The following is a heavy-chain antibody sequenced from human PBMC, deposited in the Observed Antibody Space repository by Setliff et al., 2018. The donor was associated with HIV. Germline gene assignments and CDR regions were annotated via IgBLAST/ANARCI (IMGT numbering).Heavy chain of an antibody. V-gene: IGHV4-59*02. D-gene: IGHD6-19*01. CDR1: DDSVSTFY. CDR2: IHHTGST. J-gene: IGHJ4*02. CDR3: ARVLSNGWSGGVDY. Sequence: SETLSLTCTVSDDSVSTFYWNWIRQPPGKGLEWIGFIHHTGSTNYNPSLKSRVTISVDTSKNQFSLKLYSVTAADTAVYYCARVLSNGWSGGVDYWGQGTLVTVSS.